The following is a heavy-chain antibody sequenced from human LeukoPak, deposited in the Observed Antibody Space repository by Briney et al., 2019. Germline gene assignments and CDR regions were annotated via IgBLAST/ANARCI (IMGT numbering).Heavy chain of an antibody. V-gene: IGHV4-61*02. J-gene: IGHJ4*02. CDR2: IYTSGST. CDR3: ARDASYGSRSYYLGSDY. Sequence: PSETLSLTCTVSGGSISSGSYYWSWIRQPAGKGLEWIGRIYTSGSTNYNPSLKSRVTISVDTSKNQFSLKLSSVTAADTAVYYCARDASYGSRSYYLGSDYWGQGTLVTVSS. D-gene: IGHD3-10*01. CDR1: GGSISSGSYY.